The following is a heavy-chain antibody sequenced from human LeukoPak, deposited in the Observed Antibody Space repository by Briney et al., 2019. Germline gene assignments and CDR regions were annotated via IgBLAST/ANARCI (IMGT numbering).Heavy chain of an antibody. CDR2: ISYDGGNK. J-gene: IGHJ4*02. CDR1: GFTFSSYG. Sequence: PGGSLRLSCAASGFTFSSYGMHWVRQAPGKGLEWAAAISYDGGNKYYADSVKGRFTISRDNSKNTLYLHMNSLRTEDTAVYYCARDPFLDWLFDYWGQGTVVTVTS. CDR3: ARDPFLDWLFDY. D-gene: IGHD3/OR15-3a*01. V-gene: IGHV3-30*03.